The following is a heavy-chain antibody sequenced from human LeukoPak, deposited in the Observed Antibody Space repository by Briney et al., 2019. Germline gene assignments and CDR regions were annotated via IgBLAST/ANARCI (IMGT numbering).Heavy chain of an antibody. CDR3: ARDDLDCTGGTCYPDNY. D-gene: IGHD2-15*01. J-gene: IGHJ4*02. CDR1: GYTFRTYG. Sequence: ASVKVSCKASGYTFRTYGINWVRQAPGQGLEWMGWISAYNGNTNYAQKLQGRVTMTTDTSTSTAYMELRSLRSDDTAVYYCARDDLDCTGGTCYPDNYWGQGTLVAVSA. CDR2: ISAYNGNT. V-gene: IGHV1-18*01.